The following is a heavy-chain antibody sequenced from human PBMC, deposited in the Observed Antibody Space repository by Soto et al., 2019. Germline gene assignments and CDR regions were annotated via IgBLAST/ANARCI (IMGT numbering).Heavy chain of an antibody. J-gene: IGHJ6*02. V-gene: IGHV2-5*01. CDR2: IYWNDDK. D-gene: IGHD6-6*01. CDR1: GFSLSTSGVG. CDR3: AHSSRQLNYYYYGMDV. Sequence: VSGPTLVNPTQTLTLTCTFSGFSLSTSGVGVGWIRQPPGKALEWLALIYWNDDKRYSPSLKSRLTITKDTSKNQVVLTMTNMDPVDTATYYCAHSSRQLNYYYYGMDVWGQGTTVTVSS.